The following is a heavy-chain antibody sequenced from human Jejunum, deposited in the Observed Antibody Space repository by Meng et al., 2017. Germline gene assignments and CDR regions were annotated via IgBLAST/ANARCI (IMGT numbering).Heavy chain of an antibody. D-gene: IGHD1/OR15-1a*01. Sequence: QLQESGPGLVKPSETLFLTCTVSGGSISSTTTYWGWIRQPPGKTLEWIGSIYYSGSTHYNPSLKRRVFVSIDTSKDQFSLKLTSAAAADTAIYYCARNRTQGFFDIWSQGTLVTVSS. CDR3: ARNRTQGFFDI. CDR1: GGSISSTTTY. V-gene: IGHV4-39*01. CDR2: IYYSGST. J-gene: IGHJ4*02.